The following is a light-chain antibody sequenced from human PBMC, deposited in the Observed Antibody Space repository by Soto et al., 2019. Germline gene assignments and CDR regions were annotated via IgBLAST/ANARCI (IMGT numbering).Light chain of an antibody. CDR3: QQRSNWLWT. CDR1: QSVSSY. Sequence: EIVLTQSPATLSLSPGERATLSCWASQSVSSYLAWYQHKPGQAPRLLIYDASNRATGIPARFSGSGSGTDFTLTISSLELEDFAVYYCQQRSNWLWTFGQGTKVEIK. CDR2: DAS. J-gene: IGKJ1*01. V-gene: IGKV3-11*01.